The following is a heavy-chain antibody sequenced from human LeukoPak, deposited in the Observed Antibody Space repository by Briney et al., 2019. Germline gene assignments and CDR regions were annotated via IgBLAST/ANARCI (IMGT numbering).Heavy chain of an antibody. CDR3: AKDPRYGPTKKFDY. Sequence: GGSLRLSCAASGFTFSSYAMSWVRQAPGKGLEWVSAISGSGGSTYYADSVKGRFTISRDNSKNTLYLQMNSLRAQDTAVYYCAKDPRYGPTKKFDYWGQGTLVTVSS. CDR2: ISGSGGST. D-gene: IGHD3-16*01. V-gene: IGHV3-23*01. J-gene: IGHJ4*02. CDR1: GFTFSSYA.